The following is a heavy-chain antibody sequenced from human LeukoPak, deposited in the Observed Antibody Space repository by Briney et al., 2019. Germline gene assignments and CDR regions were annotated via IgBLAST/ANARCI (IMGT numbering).Heavy chain of an antibody. Sequence: SETLSLTCAVYGESFSGYYWSWIRQPPGKGLEWIGEINHSGSTNYNPSLKSRVTISVDTSKNQFSLKLSSVTAADTAVYYCARGLADCSSTSCYVDYWGQGTLVTVSS. V-gene: IGHV4-34*01. D-gene: IGHD2-2*01. CDR2: INHSGST. J-gene: IGHJ4*02. CDR1: GESFSGYY. CDR3: ARGLADCSSTSCYVDY.